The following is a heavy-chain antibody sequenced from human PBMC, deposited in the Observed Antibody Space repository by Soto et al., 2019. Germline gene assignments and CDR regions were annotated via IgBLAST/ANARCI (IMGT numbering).Heavy chain of an antibody. D-gene: IGHD5-12*01. Sequence: GGSLRLSCASSGFTFSSYGMHWVRQAPGKGLEWVAVISYDGSNKYYADSVKGRFTISRDNSKNTLYLQMNSLRAEDTAVYYCAKGYSRSHVDIVATPPFDYWGQGTLVTVSS. CDR1: GFTFSSYG. J-gene: IGHJ4*02. V-gene: IGHV3-30*18. CDR2: ISYDGSNK. CDR3: AKGYSRSHVDIVATPPFDY.